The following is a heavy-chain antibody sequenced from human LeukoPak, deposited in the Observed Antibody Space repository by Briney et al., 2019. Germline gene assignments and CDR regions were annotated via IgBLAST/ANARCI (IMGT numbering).Heavy chain of an antibody. D-gene: IGHD3-10*02. CDR2: INPNSGGT. CDR3: ALGLRSDWFDP. J-gene: IGHJ5*02. CDR1: GYTFTGDY. V-gene: IGHV1-2*02. Sequence: GASVKVSCKTSGYTFTGDYMHWVRQAPGQGLEWMGWINPNSGGTNYAQKFQGRVTMTRDTSLSTAYMELSRLRSDDTAVYCCALGLRSDWFDPWGQGTLVTVSS.